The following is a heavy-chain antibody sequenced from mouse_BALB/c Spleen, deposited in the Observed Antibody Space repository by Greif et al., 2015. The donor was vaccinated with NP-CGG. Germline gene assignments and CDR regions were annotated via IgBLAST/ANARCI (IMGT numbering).Heavy chain of an antibody. CDR3: TRGGLRPFAY. CDR1: GYTFTSYW. D-gene: IGHD2-4*01. J-gene: IGHJ3*01. Sequence: VQLQQSGAELVRPGASVKLSCKASGYTFTSYWINWVKQRPGQGLEWIGNIYPSDSYTNYNQKFKDKATLTVDKSSSTAYMQLSSPTSEDSAVYYCTRGGLRPFAYWGQGTLVTVSA. V-gene: IGHV1-69*02. CDR2: IYPSDSYT.